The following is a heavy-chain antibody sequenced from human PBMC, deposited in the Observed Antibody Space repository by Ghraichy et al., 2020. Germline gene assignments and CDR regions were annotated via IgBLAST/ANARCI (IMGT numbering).Heavy chain of an antibody. V-gene: IGHV4-39*01. D-gene: IGHD3-22*01. Sequence: SETLSLTCTVSGDSLRSTSYYWGWIRQPPGKGLEWIWSGYYGGNTYYNPSLKSRVTLSEGTSKNQFSLKLNSVTAADTAVYYCARLGGYDSSGYYPWYFDYWGQGILVTVSS. CDR2: GYYGGNT. J-gene: IGHJ4*02. CDR3: ARLGGYDSSGYYPWYFDY. CDR1: GDSLRSTSYY.